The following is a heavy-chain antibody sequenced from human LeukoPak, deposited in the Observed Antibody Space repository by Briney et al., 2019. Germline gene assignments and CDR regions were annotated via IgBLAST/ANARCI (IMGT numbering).Heavy chain of an antibody. J-gene: IGHJ4*02. D-gene: IGHD2-2*01. CDR2: ISGSGGST. CDR1: GFTFSSYA. Sequence: GGSLRLSCAASGFTFSSYAMSWVRQAPGKGLEWVSAISGSGGSTYYADSVKGRFTISRDNAKNSVYLQMNSLRAEDTAVYYCARDQWDIVVLPAAFNFDYWGQGTLVTVSS. V-gene: IGHV3-23*01. CDR3: ARDQWDIVVLPAAFNFDY.